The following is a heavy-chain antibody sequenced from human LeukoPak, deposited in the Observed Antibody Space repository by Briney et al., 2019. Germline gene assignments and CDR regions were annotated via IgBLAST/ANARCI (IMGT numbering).Heavy chain of an antibody. Sequence: SETLSLTCTVSGGSISSYYWSWIRQPAGKGLEWIGRIYTSGSTNYNPSLKSRVTMSVDTSKNQFSLKLSSVTAADTAVYYCARETPYCGGDCYSTQFDYWGQGTLVTVSS. D-gene: IGHD2-21*02. J-gene: IGHJ4*02. CDR3: ARETPYCGGDCYSTQFDY. CDR1: GGSISSYY. V-gene: IGHV4-4*07. CDR2: IYTSGST.